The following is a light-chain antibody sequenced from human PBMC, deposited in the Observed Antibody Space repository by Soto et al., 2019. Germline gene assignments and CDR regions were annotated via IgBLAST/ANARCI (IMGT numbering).Light chain of an antibody. CDR1: QSLVHSDGNTY. J-gene: IGKJ2*01. CDR3: MQATQFPPYT. CDR2: KIS. V-gene: IGKV2-24*01. Sequence: DLVMTQTPLSSPVTLGQPASISCRSSQSLVHSDGNTYLSWLQQRPGQPPRLLIYKISNRFSRVPDRFSGSGAETDFTLKISRVEAEDVGVYYCMQATQFPPYTFGQGTKLEIK.